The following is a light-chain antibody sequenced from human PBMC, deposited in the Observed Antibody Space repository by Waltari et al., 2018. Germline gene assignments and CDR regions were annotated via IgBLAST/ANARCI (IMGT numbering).Light chain of an antibody. CDR1: QSVRGNY. Sequence: EIVLTQSPGTLSLSPGERATVSCRASQSVRGNYLAWYQQKPGQAPRPLIYGASNRAAGIPDRFSGSGSGTDFTLTISRLEPEDVAVYHCQQYVSSRTFGQGTKVEIK. CDR2: GAS. V-gene: IGKV3-20*01. CDR3: QQYVSSRT. J-gene: IGKJ1*01.